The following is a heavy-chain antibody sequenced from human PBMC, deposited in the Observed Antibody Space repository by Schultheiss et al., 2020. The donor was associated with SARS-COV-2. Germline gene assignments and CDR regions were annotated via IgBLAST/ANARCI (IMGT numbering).Heavy chain of an antibody. CDR1: GFTFSSYA. CDR3: AREGDWSGYYPGWFDP. J-gene: IGHJ5*02. Sequence: GGSLRLSCAASGFTFSSYAMSWVRQAPGKGLEWVSAISGSGDSTYYADSVKGRFTISRDNSKNTLYLQMNSLRAEDTAVYYCAREGDWSGYYPGWFDPWGQGTLVTVLL. D-gene: IGHD3-3*01. CDR2: ISGSGDST. V-gene: IGHV3-23*01.